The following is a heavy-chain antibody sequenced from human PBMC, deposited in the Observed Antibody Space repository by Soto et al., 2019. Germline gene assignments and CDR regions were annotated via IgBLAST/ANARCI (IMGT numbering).Heavy chain of an antibody. D-gene: IGHD6-13*01. CDR2: IIPIFGTA. J-gene: IGHJ4*02. V-gene: IGHV1-69*13. Sequence: ASVKGSCKASGGTFSSYAISWGRQNPRQGLEWMGGIIPIFGTANYAQKFQGRVTITADESTSTAYMELSSLRSEDTAVYYCARCIAAAGTYRDFDYWGQGTLVTVSS. CDR3: ARCIAAAGTYRDFDY. CDR1: GGTFSSYA.